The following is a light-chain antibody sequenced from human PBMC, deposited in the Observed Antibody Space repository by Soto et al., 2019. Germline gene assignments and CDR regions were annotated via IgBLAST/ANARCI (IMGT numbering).Light chain of an antibody. Sequence: DIQMTQSPSTLSGSVGDRVTITCRASQTISSWLAWYQQKPGKAPKLLIYKASTLKSGVPSRFSGSGSGTDFSLTISRLEPEDFAVYYCQQYGGTPWTFGQGTKVDIK. CDR2: KAS. J-gene: IGKJ1*01. CDR1: QTISSW. CDR3: QQYGGTPWT. V-gene: IGKV1-5*03.